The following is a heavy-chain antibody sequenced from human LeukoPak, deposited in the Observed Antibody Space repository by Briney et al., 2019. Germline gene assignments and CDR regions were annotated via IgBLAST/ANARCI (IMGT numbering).Heavy chain of an antibody. J-gene: IGHJ6*04. CDR2: IYYSGGT. D-gene: IGHD3-10*01. V-gene: IGHV4-59*01. CDR3: AREGHIWFGEFGNV. Sequence: PSATLSLTYTLAGGSISSYYWSWMRQPRGKGLEWIGYIYYSGGTSYNPSLQSRVIISVDTSKSQFSLRLSSVTAADTAVYYCAREGHIWFGEFGNVWGEGTTVTVSS. CDR1: GGSISSYY.